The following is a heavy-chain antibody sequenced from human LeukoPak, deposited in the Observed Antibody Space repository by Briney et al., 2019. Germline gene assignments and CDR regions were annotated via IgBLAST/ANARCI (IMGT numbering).Heavy chain of an antibody. V-gene: IGHV1-8*01. D-gene: IGHD3-10*01. CDR3: ARVQRVKFPLKYYFDY. Sequence: ASVKVSCKASGYSFTSYDINWVRQATGQGLELMGWMNPNSGNTGYAQKFQGRVTMTRSTSISTAYMELSSLRSEDTAVYYCARVQRVKFPLKYYFDYWGQGTLVTVSS. CDR1: GYSFTSYD. CDR2: MNPNSGNT. J-gene: IGHJ4*02.